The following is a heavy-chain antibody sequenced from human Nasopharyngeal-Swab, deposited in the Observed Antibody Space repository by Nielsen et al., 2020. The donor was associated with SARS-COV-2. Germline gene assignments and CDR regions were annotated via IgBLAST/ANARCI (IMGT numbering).Heavy chain of an antibody. CDR1: GYTFTGFY. CDR2: INPSNGVT. D-gene: IGHD1-26*01. Sequence: ASVKVSCKASGYTFTGFYVHWVRQPPGQGLECLGRINPSNGVTIYAQKFQGRVTITRDTSNSTVDMELSRLRSDDTAVYYCVREGDNWEFDSWGQGTLVTVSS. J-gene: IGHJ4*02. V-gene: IGHV1-2*06. CDR3: VREGDNWEFDS.